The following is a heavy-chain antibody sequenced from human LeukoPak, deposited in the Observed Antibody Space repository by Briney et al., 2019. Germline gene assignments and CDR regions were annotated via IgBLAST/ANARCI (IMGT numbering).Heavy chain of an antibody. CDR3: ARDTDYYGSGRRGYFDY. Sequence: GGSLRLSCAASGLTISNNFMGWVRQAPGKGLEWVSLIYSGGSTYSADSVKGRFTISRDNSKNTLHLQMNSLRAEDTAVYYCARDTDYYGSGRRGYFDYWGQGTLVTVSS. J-gene: IGHJ4*02. V-gene: IGHV3-66*01. CDR2: IYSGGST. CDR1: GLTISNNF. D-gene: IGHD3-10*01.